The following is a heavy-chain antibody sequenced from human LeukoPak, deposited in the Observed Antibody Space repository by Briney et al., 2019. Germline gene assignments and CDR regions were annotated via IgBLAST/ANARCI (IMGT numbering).Heavy chain of an antibody. CDR1: GFTFSSYT. Sequence: GGSLRLSCAASGFTFSSYTMSWVRQAPGKGLEWVSTISGSGGSTYYVDSVKGRFTISRDNSKNTLYLQMNSLRAEDTAVYYCAKTVITMVRGIIVGPNWFDPWGQGTLVTISS. CDR2: ISGSGGST. J-gene: IGHJ5*02. V-gene: IGHV3-23*01. CDR3: AKTVITMVRGIIVGPNWFDP. D-gene: IGHD3-10*01.